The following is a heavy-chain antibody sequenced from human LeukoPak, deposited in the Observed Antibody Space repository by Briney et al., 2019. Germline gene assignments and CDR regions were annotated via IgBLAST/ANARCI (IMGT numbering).Heavy chain of an antibody. J-gene: IGHJ4*02. CDR2: IYYSGNT. D-gene: IGHD2-2*01. CDR1: GGSISSKNYY. Sequence: SETLSLTCTVSGGSISSKNYYWGWIRQPPGKGLEWIGSIYYSGNTHFNPSLKSRVTMSVDTSKNQFSLKLSPVTAADTAIYYCARVDIAVVPSTNFDYWGQGTLVTVS. CDR3: ARVDIAVVPSTNFDY. V-gene: IGHV4-39*01.